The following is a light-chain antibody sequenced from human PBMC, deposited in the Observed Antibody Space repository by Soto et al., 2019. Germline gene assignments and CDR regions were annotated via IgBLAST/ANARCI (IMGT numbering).Light chain of an antibody. CDR1: QSISDT. CDR3: QQYDNWPWT. J-gene: IGKJ1*01. V-gene: IGKV3-15*01. Sequence: VVLTQSPGTLSLSPGERVSLSCRASQSISDTLAWYQQKPGQAPRLLIYGASRRATGFPARFSGSGSGTDFTLTISSLQSEDFAVYYCQQYDNWPWTFGQGTKVEI. CDR2: GAS.